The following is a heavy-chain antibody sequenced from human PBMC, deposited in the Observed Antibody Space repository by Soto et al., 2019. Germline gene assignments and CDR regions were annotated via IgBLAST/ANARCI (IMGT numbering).Heavy chain of an antibody. Sequence: QVQLVESGGGVVQPGRSLRLSCAASGFTFSSYGMHWVRQAPGKGLEWVAVIWYDGSNKYYVDSVKGRFTISRDNSKNTLYLQMNSLRAEDTAVYYCARGPSIFGVVIPFDYWGQGTLVTVSS. D-gene: IGHD3-3*01. CDR2: IWYDGSNK. CDR3: ARGPSIFGVVIPFDY. V-gene: IGHV3-33*01. CDR1: GFTFSSYG. J-gene: IGHJ4*02.